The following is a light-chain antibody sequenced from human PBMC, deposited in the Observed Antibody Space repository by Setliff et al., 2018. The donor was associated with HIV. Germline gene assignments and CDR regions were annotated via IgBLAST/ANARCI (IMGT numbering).Light chain of an antibody. CDR3: SSYTNVSTRV. Sequence: QSALAQPASVSGSPGQSITIACTGSNSDIGSYDFVSWYQHHPGKAPKLMIYDVTNRPSGVSNRFSASMSGNTASLTISGLRTEDAADYYCSSYTNVSTRVFGTGTKVTVL. CDR2: DVT. V-gene: IGLV2-14*03. CDR1: NSDIGSYDF. J-gene: IGLJ1*01.